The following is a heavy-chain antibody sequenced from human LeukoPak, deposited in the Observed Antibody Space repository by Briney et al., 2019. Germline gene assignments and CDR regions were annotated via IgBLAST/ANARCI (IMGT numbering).Heavy chain of an antibody. Sequence: PSETLSLTCSVSGGGMRNYYWTWIRQSPGKGLEWMGYRYYGGNTNFNSPLRDRVTISIDASKNQFSLKLSSVTAADTAVYYCARVGDFWSGFYLDYWGQGTLVTVSS. D-gene: IGHD3-3*01. J-gene: IGHJ4*02. CDR3: ARVGDFWSGFYLDY. CDR1: GGGMRNYY. CDR2: RYYGGNT. V-gene: IGHV4-59*01.